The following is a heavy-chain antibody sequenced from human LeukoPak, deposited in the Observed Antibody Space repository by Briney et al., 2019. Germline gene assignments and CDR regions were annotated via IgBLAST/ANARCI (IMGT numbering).Heavy chain of an antibody. D-gene: IGHD3-10*01. CDR1: GGSISSGDYY. CDR3: ASSGRNPGPGWY. CDR2: IYYSGST. J-gene: IGHJ4*02. Sequence: SETLSLTCTVSGGSISSGDYYWSWIRQPPGKGLEWIGYIYYSGSTYYNPSLKSRVTISVDTSKNQFSLKLSSVPAADTAVYYCASSGRNPGPGWYWGQGTLVTVSS. V-gene: IGHV4-30-4*08.